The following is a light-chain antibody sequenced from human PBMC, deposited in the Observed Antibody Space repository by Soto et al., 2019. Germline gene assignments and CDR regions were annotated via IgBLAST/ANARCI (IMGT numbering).Light chain of an antibody. CDR2: DTS. CDR1: TGAVTSNHH. Sequence: QAVVTQEPSLTGSPGGTVTLTCGSSTGAVTSNHHPYWFQQKAGQAPRTLIYDTSNKPSWTPARFSGSLLGDKAALTLSGEQAEDDAQYYCLLSYNAARVFGGGTKVTVL. J-gene: IGLJ2*01. V-gene: IGLV7-46*01. CDR3: LLSYNAARV.